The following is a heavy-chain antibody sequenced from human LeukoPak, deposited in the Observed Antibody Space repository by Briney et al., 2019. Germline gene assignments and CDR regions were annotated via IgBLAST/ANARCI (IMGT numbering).Heavy chain of an antibody. V-gene: IGHV1-8*01. D-gene: IGHD2-2*01. J-gene: IGHJ6*02. CDR1: GYTFTSYD. CDR2: MNPNSGNT. Sequence: ASVTVSCKASGYTFTSYDINWVRQAPGQGLEWMGWMNPNSGNTGYAQKFQGRVTMTRNTSISTAYMELSSLRSEDTAVYYCARALARAQLHEYYYYGMDVWGQGTTVTVSS. CDR3: ARALARAQLHEYYYYGMDV.